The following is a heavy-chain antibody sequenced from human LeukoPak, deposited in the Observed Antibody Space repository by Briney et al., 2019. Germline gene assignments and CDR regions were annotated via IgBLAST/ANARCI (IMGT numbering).Heavy chain of an antibody. J-gene: IGHJ4*02. D-gene: IGHD3-22*01. CDR3: ARDHYSSGYF. Sequence: RGCLRLSCAASGFTFSNYWMLWVRHAPGKGLVWVSRTNSDGSITSYADSVKGRFTISRDNAKNTLYLQVNSLRVEDTAVYYCARDHYSSGYFWGQGTLVTVSS. CDR2: TNSDGSIT. CDR1: GFTFSNYW. V-gene: IGHV3-74*01.